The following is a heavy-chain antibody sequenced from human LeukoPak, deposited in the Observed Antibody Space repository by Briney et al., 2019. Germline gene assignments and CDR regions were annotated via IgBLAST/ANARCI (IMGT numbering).Heavy chain of an antibody. CDR1: GYTFTSYG. D-gene: IGHD3-22*01. CDR3: AREMGDYYDSSGYYGSFTFDI. CDR2: INAYNGNT. J-gene: IGHJ3*02. Sequence: GASVKVSCKASGYTFTSYGISWVRQAPGQGLEGMGWINAYNGNTNYAQKLQGRVTMTTDTSTSTAYMELRSLRSDDTAVYYCAREMGDYYDSSGYYGSFTFDIWGQGTMVTVSS. V-gene: IGHV1-18*01.